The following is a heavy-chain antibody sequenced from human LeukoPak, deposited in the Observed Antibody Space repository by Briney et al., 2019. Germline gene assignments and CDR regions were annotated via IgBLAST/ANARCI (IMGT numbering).Heavy chain of an antibody. CDR2: ISSSGSTI. CDR3: ARAGSPRSYYYYYYMDV. D-gene: IGHD3-10*01. V-gene: IGHV3-48*03. CDR1: GFTFSSYE. J-gene: IGHJ6*03. Sequence: GGSLRLSCAASGFTFSSYEMNWVRQAPEKGLEWVSYISSSGSTIYYADSVKGRFTISRDDAKNSLYLQMNSLRAEDTAVYYCARAGSPRSYYYYYYMDVWGKGTTVTVSS.